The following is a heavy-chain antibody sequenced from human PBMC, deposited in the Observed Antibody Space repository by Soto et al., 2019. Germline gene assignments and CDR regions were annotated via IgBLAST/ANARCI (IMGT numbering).Heavy chain of an antibody. Sequence: GASVKVSCKASGYTFTSYAMHWVRQAPGQRLEWMGWINAGNGNTKYSQKFQGRDTITRDTSASTAYMEPSSLRSEDTAVYYCARGYEQWLMYYYYYGMDVWGQGTTVTVSS. V-gene: IGHV1-3*01. CDR3: ARGYEQWLMYYYYYGMDV. CDR2: INAGNGNT. J-gene: IGHJ6*02. CDR1: GYTFTSYA. D-gene: IGHD6-19*01.